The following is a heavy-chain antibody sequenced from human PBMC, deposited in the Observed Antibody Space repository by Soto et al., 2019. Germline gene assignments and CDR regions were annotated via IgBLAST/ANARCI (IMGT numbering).Heavy chain of an antibody. CDR1: GGSFSGYY. D-gene: IGHD3-22*01. V-gene: IGHV4-34*01. CDR2: INHSGST. J-gene: IGHJ4*02. Sequence: SETLSLTCAVYGGSFSGYYWSWIRQPPGKGLEWIGEINHSGSTNYNPSLKSRVTISVDTSKNQFSLKLSSVTAADTAVYYCVREGVDYYDTSGRSSWGQGTLVTVSS. CDR3: VREGVDYYDTSGRSS.